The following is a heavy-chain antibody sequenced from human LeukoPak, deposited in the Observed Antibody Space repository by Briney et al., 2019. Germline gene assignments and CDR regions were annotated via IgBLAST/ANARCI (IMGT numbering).Heavy chain of an antibody. V-gene: IGHV1-18*01. J-gene: IGHJ3*02. Sequence: ASVKVSCKASGYTFTSYGISWVRQAPGQGLEWMGWISAYNGNTNYAQKLQGRVTMTTDTSTSTAYMELRSLRSDDTVVYYCARARWVRIGIVEAPDAFDIWGQGTMVTLSS. CDR2: ISAYNGNT. D-gene: IGHD1-26*01. CDR1: GYTFTSYG. CDR3: ARARWVRIGIVEAPDAFDI.